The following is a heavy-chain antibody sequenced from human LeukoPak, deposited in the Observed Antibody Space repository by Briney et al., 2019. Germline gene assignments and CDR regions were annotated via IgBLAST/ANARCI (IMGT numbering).Heavy chain of an antibody. CDR2: IYHSGST. J-gene: IGHJ6*03. D-gene: IGHD3-10*01. V-gene: IGHV4-4*02. CDR3: ARRGGWGHRGYYGSGSYKYYYYMDV. Sequence: PSGTLSLTCAVSGGSISSSNWWSWVRQPPGKGLEWIGEIYHSGSTNYNPSLKSRVTISVDKSKNQFSLKLSSVTAADTAVYYCARRGGWGHRGYYGSGSYKYYYYMDVWGKGTTVTISS. CDR1: GGSISSSNW.